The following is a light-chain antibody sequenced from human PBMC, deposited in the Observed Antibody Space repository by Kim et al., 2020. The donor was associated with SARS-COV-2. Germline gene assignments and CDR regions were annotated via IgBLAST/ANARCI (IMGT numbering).Light chain of an antibody. V-gene: IGKV1-27*01. Sequence: ASVGDRVTITCRASQGISNSLAWYQQKPGKVPKLLIYAASTLQSGVPSRFSGSGSGTDFTLTISSLQPEDVATYYCHKYNTAPRTFGQGTKVDIK. CDR1: QGISNS. CDR3: HKYNTAPRT. J-gene: IGKJ1*01. CDR2: AAS.